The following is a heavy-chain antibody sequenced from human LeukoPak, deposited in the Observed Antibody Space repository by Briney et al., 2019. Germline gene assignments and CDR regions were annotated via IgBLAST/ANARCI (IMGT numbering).Heavy chain of an antibody. V-gene: IGHV4-34*01. CDR2: INHSGST. CDR3: ARARGYYDILTGYYINYYMDV. D-gene: IGHD3-9*01. J-gene: IGHJ6*03. Sequence: SETLSLTCAVYGGSFSGYYWSWIRQPPGKGLEWIGEINHSGSTNYNPSLKSRVTISVDTSKNQFSLKLSSVTAADTAVYYCARARGYYDILTGYYINYYMDVWGKGTTVTVSS. CDR1: GGSFSGYY.